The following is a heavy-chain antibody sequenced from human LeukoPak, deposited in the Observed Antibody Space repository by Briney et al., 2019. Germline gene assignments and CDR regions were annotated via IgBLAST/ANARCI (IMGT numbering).Heavy chain of an antibody. Sequence: GASVTVSRQPSGYTLTHYGISWVRPAPAQGLEWMGWISAYNGNTNYAQKLHGRVTMDIDTSTSTAYMELGSLRSGDTAVYDCARDSMVAASPEYDYWGQGSLVTVCS. CDR1: GYTLTHYG. J-gene: IGHJ4*02. V-gene: IGHV1-18*01. D-gene: IGHD2-15*01. CDR3: ARDSMVAASPEYDY. CDR2: ISAYNGNT.